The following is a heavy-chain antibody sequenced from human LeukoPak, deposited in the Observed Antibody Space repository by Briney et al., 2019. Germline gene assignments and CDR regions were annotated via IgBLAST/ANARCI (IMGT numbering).Heavy chain of an antibody. CDR1: GYTFTSYG. J-gene: IGHJ4*02. V-gene: IGHV1-18*01. CDR3: AGSLGYCSSTSCYSYY. D-gene: IGHD2-2*01. CDR2: ISAYNGNT. Sequence: ASVKVSCKASGYTFTSYGISWVRQAPGQVLEWMGWISAYNGNTNYAQKPQGRVTMTTDTSTSTAYMELRSLRSDDTAVYYCAGSLGYCSSTSCYSYYWGQGTLVTVSS.